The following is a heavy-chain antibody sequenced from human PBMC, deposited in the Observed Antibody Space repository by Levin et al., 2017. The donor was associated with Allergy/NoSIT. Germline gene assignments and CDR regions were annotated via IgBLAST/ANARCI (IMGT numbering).Heavy chain of an antibody. CDR1: GFTFSSYA. D-gene: IGHD3-9*01. CDR2: ISGSGGST. Sequence: GGSLRLSCAASGFTFSSYAMSWVRQAPGKGLEWVSAISGSGGSTYYADSVKGRFTISRDNSKNTLYLQMNSLRAEDTAVYYCARLGPYYDILTGYYHNWFDPWGQGTLVTVSS. V-gene: IGHV3-23*01. J-gene: IGHJ5*02. CDR3: ARLGPYYDILTGYYHNWFDP.